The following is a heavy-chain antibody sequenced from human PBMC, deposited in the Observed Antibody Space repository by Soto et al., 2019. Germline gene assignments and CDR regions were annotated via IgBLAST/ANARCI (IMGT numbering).Heavy chain of an antibody. V-gene: IGHV4-34*01. Sequence: QVQLQQWGAGLLKPSETLSLTCAVYGGSFSGYYWSWIRQPPGKGLEWIGEINHSGSTNYNPSLKSRVTISVDTSKNQSSLKLSSVPAAATAVYYCARPAIAAAVSAFDYWGQGTLVTVSS. D-gene: IGHD6-13*01. CDR2: INHSGST. CDR3: ARPAIAAAVSAFDY. J-gene: IGHJ4*02. CDR1: GGSFSGYY.